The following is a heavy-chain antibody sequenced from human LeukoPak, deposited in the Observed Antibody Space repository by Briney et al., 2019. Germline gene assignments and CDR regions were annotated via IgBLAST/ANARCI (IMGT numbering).Heavy chain of an antibody. Sequence: GGSLRLSCAASGFTFSSYSMNWVRQAPGKGLEWVSSISSSSSYIYYADSVKGRFTISRDNAKNSLYLQMNSLRAEDTAVYYCARDHYGDYVFDYWGQGTLVTGSS. J-gene: IGHJ4*01. V-gene: IGHV3-21*01. CDR3: ARDHYGDYVFDY. CDR2: ISSSSSYI. D-gene: IGHD4-17*01. CDR1: GFTFSSYS.